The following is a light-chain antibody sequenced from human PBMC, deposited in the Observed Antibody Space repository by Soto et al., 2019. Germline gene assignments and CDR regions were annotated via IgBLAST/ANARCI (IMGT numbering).Light chain of an antibody. V-gene: IGKV1-6*01. CDR3: CPDSEYPRT. Sequence: AIQMTQSPTSLSASVGDRVIITCRASQDISKDLGWYQQKPGKAPKFLIYSATSTQSGVPSTFSGSGFGTDFTLTISIFHQEEFATRYCCPDSEYPRTFG. J-gene: IGKJ1*01. CDR2: SAT. CDR1: QDISKD.